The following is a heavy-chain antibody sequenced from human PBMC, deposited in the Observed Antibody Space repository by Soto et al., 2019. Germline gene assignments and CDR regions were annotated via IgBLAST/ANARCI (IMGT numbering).Heavy chain of an antibody. V-gene: IGHV3-30*04. CDR3: ARAPYGGHVGRFDT. J-gene: IGHJ4*02. CDR1: GFSFITYT. Sequence: QVHLVESGGGVVQPGRSLRLSCSTSGFSFITYTMHWVRQAPGKGLEWVAIISSDGSHQYYAASVKGRFTISRDNSRNTLYLQMNSLKAEDTAVYYCARAPYGGHVGRFDTWGQGALVTVSS. CDR2: ISSDGSHQ. D-gene: IGHD5-12*01.